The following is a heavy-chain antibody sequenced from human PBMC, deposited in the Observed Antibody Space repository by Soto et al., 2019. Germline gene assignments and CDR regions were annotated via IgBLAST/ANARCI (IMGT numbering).Heavy chain of an antibody. J-gene: IGHJ6*02. D-gene: IGHD6-6*01. CDR2: ISWDGGST. CDR1: GFTFDDYT. Sequence: GGSLRLSCAASGFTFDDYTMHWVRQAPGKGLEWVSLISWDGGSTYYADSVKGRFTISRDNSKNSLYLQMNSLRTEDTALYYCAKDSRAVYSSSFLDVWGQGTTVTVSS. V-gene: IGHV3-43*01. CDR3: AKDSRAVYSSSFLDV.